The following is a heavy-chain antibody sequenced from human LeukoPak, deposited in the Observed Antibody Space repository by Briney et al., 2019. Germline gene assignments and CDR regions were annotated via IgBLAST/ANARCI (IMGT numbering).Heavy chain of an antibody. D-gene: IGHD5-18*01. CDR2: INHSGST. V-gene: IGHV4-30-2*01. CDR3: AINVEGGYSYGLSYNY. Sequence: SETLSLTCTVSGGSISSDGYSWNWIRQPPGKGLEWIGEINHSGSTNYNPSLKSRVTISVDTSKNQFSLKLSSVTAADTAVYYCAINVEGGYSYGLSYNYWGQGTLVTVSS. J-gene: IGHJ4*02. CDR1: GGSISSDGYS.